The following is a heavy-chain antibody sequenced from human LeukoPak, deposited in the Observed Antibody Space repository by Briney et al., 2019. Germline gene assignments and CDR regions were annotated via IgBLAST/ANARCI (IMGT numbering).Heavy chain of an antibody. D-gene: IGHD1-7*01. CDR2: IWYDGSNK. Sequence: PGRSLRLSCAASGSTFSSYGMHWVRQAPGKGQKTVAVIWYDGSNKYYADSVKGRFTISRDNSKNTLYLQMNSLRAEDTAVYYCARDLGLYNWNLGGVGYWGQGTLVTVSS. CDR1: GSTFSSYG. J-gene: IGHJ4*02. V-gene: IGHV3-33*01. CDR3: ARDLGLYNWNLGGVGY.